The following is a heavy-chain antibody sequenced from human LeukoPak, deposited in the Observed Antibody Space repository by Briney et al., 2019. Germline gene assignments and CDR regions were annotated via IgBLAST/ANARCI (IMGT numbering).Heavy chain of an antibody. CDR1: GFRFSSYA. V-gene: IGHV3-23*01. J-gene: IGHJ5*02. CDR2: ISGSAVTT. D-gene: IGHD6-13*01. Sequence: PGGSLRLSCAASGFRFSSYAMNWIRQAPGKGLEWVSGISGSAVTTYYADSVKGRFTISRDNSKNTLYLQMNSLRAEDTAVYYCAKGRVAAAATWSWFDPWGQGTLVTVSS. CDR3: AKGRVAAAATWSWFDP.